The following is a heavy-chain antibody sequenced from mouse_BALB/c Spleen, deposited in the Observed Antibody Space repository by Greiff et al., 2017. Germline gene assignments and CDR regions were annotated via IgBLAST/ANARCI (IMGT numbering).Heavy chain of an antibody. J-gene: IGHJ2*01. CDR1: GYTFTSYW. CDR2: INPSTGYT. CDR3: AREVTTATPDY. D-gene: IGHD1-2*01. V-gene: IGHV1-7*01. Sequence: QVQLQQSGAELAKPGASVKMSCKASGYTFTSYWMHWVKQRPGQGLEWIGYINPSTGYTEYNQKFKDKATLTADKSSSTAYMQLSSLTSEDSAVYYCAREVTTATPDYWGQGTTLTVSS.